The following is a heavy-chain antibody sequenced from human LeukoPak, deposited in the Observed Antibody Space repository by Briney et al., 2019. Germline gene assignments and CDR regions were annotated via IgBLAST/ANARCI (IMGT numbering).Heavy chain of an antibody. J-gene: IGHJ4*02. CDR2: IIPIFGTA. CDR3: ATPHLRYYDSSGYYY. D-gene: IGHD3-22*01. CDR1: GGTFSSYA. Sequence: SVKVSCKASGGTFSSYAISWVRQAPGQGLEWMGGIIPIFGTANYAQKFQGRVTITTDESTSTAYMELSSLRSEDTAVYYCATPHLRYYDSSGYYYWGQGTLVTVSS. V-gene: IGHV1-69*05.